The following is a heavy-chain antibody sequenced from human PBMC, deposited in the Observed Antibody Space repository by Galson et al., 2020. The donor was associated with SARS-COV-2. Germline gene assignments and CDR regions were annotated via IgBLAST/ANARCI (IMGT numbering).Heavy chain of an antibody. Sequence: SVKVSCKASGGLFNNFAMNWLRQAPGKGLEWMGAIIPVFGSTIYTQQFQVRLTVTADESTRTAYMELTNLRSDDTAVYYCATGGLYFYSSGDFWGQGTLVTVSS. CDR1: GGLFNNFA. V-gene: IGHV1-69*13. D-gene: IGHD2-21*01. CDR2: IIPVFGST. CDR3: ATGGLYFYSSGDF. J-gene: IGHJ4*02.